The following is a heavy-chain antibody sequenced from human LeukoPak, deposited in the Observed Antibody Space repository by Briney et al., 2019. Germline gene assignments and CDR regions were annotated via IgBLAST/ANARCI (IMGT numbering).Heavy chain of an antibody. V-gene: IGHV3-7*04. Sequence: GGSLRLSCAASGLTFSSYWMTWVRQAPGKGLEWVATIKYDGSETYYVDSVRGRFSISRDNAKNSLYLQMNSLSAEDTAVYYCARDSTLSNYWGQGTLVSVSS. J-gene: IGHJ4*02. CDR2: IKYDGSET. D-gene: IGHD3-16*01. CDR1: GLTFSSYW. CDR3: ARDSTLSNY.